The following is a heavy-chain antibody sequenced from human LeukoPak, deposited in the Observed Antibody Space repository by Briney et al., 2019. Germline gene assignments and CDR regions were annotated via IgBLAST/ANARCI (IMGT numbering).Heavy chain of an antibody. Sequence: PGGSLRLSCAASGFTFDDYGMSWVRQAPGKGLEWVSGINWNGGSTGYADSVKGRFTASRDNAQNSLYLQMNSLRVEDTAVYYCARHPNSNWNYWGQGTLVTVSS. V-gene: IGHV3-20*04. CDR3: ARHPNSNWNY. CDR1: GFTFDDYG. J-gene: IGHJ4*02. D-gene: IGHD1-1*01. CDR2: INWNGGST.